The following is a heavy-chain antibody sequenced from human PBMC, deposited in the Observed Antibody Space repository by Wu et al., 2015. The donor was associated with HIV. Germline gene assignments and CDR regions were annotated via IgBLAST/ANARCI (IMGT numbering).Heavy chain of an antibody. Sequence: QVQLVQSGAEVKKPGSSVKVSCKASGGTFSFFAINWVRQAPGQGLEWMGRIVPVLGTANYAQKFQGRVTITADESTSTAYMELSSLRSEDTAVYYCALMIAVAGPKILGMDVWGQGTTVTVSS. V-gene: IGHV1-69*11. CDR2: IVPVLGTA. J-gene: IGHJ6*02. D-gene: IGHD6-19*01. CDR3: ALMIAVAGPKILGMDV. CDR1: GGTFSFFA.